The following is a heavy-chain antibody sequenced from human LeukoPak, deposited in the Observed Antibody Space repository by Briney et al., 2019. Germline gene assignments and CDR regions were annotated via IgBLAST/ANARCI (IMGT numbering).Heavy chain of an antibody. V-gene: IGHV3-23*01. CDR1: GLSFSIYA. CDR3: AKDRQPRITMIVVRNTYDY. Sequence: GESLRLSWAPSGLSFSIYAMSWVRQAPGKGLEWVSAISGSGGSTYYADSVKGRFTITRNNSKNTLSLQMNSLRAKDTAIYYCAKDRQPRITMIVVRNTYDYWGQETLVTVYS. D-gene: IGHD3-22*01. CDR2: ISGSGGST. J-gene: IGHJ4*02.